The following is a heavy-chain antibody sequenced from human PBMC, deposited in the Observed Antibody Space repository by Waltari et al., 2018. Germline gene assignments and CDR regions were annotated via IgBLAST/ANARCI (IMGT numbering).Heavy chain of an antibody. CDR1: GGSFSGYY. D-gene: IGHD1-7*01. J-gene: IGHJ6*02. CDR2: INHSGST. Sequence: QVQLQQWGAGLLKPSETLSLTCAVYGGSFSGYYWSWFRQPPGKGLEWIGEINHSGSTNYNPSLKSRVTISVDTSKNQFSLKLSSVTAADTAVYYCARGRYNWNYVRYYYGMDVWGQGTTVTVSS. V-gene: IGHV4-34*01. CDR3: ARGRYNWNYVRYYYGMDV.